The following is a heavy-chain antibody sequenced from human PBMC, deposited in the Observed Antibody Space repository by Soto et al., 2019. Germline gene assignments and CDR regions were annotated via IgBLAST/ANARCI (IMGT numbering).Heavy chain of an antibody. Sequence: WNGCRHPLGKKMEGIGYISYSGSTRYNPSLQSRVTISSDTSKNHFSLKLSSVTDADTAVYYCARPRQIAKGWRLDVWCQGSTVT. V-gene: IGHV4-61*03. D-gene: IGHD1-26*01. J-gene: IGHJ6*02. CDR2: ISYSGST. CDR3: ARPRQIAKGWRLDV.